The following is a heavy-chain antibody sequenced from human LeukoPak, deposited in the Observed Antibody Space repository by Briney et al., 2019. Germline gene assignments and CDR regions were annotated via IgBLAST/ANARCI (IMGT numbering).Heavy chain of an antibody. CDR2: ISSSSSYI. V-gene: IGHV3-21*01. CDR3: ARAGRCSSTSCYAWFDP. D-gene: IGHD2-2*01. Sequence: GGSLRLSCAASGFTFSSYSMNWVRQAPGKGLEGVSSISSSSSYIYYADSVKGRFTISRDNAKNSLYLQMNSLRAEDTAVYYCARAGRCSSTSCYAWFDPWGQGTLVTVSS. CDR1: GFTFSSYS. J-gene: IGHJ5*02.